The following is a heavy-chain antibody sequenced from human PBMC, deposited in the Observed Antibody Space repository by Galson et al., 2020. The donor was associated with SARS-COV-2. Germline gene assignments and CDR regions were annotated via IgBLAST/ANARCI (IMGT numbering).Heavy chain of an antibody. J-gene: IGHJ5*02. V-gene: IGHV4-38-2*01. Sequence: PSETLSLTCAVSGDSIGSGYYWGWIRQPPGKGLQWIGIIYHSGTTYYNPSLKSRVSMSIDTSKSQFSLKLSSVTAADTAVYYCARLSPYYASGGYYNAWGQGTLVTVSS. CDR3: ARLSPYYASGGYYNA. D-gene: IGHD3-10*01. CDR2: IYHSGTT. CDR1: GDSIGSGYY.